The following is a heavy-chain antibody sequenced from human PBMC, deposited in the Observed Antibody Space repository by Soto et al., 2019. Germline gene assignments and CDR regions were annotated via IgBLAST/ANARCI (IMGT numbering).Heavy chain of an antibody. CDR2: ISAHDGDK. CDR3: VGDFLGYDVLTGAYSDCVDH. D-gene: IGHD3-9*01. V-gene: IGHV1-18*01. Sequence: QLQMVQSGGEVKQPGASVKVSCKASGYAFSDYGISWVRQAPGQGPEWMGWISAHDGDKNYAQRFQGRLIMTTDTPRGTAYRELSSLRSDDEVVYYCVGDFLGYDVLTGAYSDCVDHWGQGTLVIVSS. CDR1: GYAFSDYG. J-gene: IGHJ5*02.